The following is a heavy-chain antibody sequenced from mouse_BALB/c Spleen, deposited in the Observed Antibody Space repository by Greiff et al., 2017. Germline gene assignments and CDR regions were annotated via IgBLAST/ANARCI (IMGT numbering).Heavy chain of an antibody. Sequence: VQLQQSGTVLARPGASVKMSCKASGYSFTSYWMHWVKQRPGQGLEWIVAIYPGNSDTSYNQKFKGKAKLTAVTSASTAYMELSSLTNEDSAVYYCTRSGGNYSAWFAYWGQGTLVTVSA. CDR3: TRSGGNYSAWFAY. D-gene: IGHD2-1*01. CDR1: GYSFTSYW. J-gene: IGHJ3*01. V-gene: IGHV1-5*01. CDR2: IYPGNSDT.